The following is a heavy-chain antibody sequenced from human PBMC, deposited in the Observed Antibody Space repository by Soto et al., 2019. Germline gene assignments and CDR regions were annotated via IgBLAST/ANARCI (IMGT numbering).Heavy chain of an antibody. V-gene: IGHV3-48*04. Sequence: PXGCLRLSGAASGCTFSSYSMNWVRQAPGKGLEWVSYISSSGSTIYYADSVKGRFTISRDNAKNSLYLQMNSLRAEDTAVYYCARDAPFLESLPGPQDYYYYGMDVWGQGTKVTVYS. CDR3: ARDAPFLESLPGPQDYYYYGMDV. D-gene: IGHD3-3*02. CDR2: ISSSGSTI. J-gene: IGHJ6*02. CDR1: GCTFSSYS.